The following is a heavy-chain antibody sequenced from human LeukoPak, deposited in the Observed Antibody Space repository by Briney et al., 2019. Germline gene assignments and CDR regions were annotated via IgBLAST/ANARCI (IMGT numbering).Heavy chain of an antibody. Sequence: GASVKVSCKASGGTFSSYAISWVRQAPGQGLEWMGGIIPIFGTANYAQKFQGRVTITTDESTSTAYMELSSLRSEDTAVYYCARGPSSYYYYYYMDVWGKGTTVTVSS. D-gene: IGHD2-15*01. CDR3: ARGPSSYYYYYYMDV. CDR2: IIPIFGTA. CDR1: GGTFSSYA. V-gene: IGHV1-69*05. J-gene: IGHJ6*03.